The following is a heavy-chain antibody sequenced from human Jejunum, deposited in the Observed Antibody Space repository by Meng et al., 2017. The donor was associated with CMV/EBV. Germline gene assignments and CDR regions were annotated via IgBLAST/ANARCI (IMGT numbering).Heavy chain of an antibody. V-gene: IGHV3-21*06. J-gene: IGHJ5*02. D-gene: IGHD2-2*01. CDR1: T. CDR3: ARGGQRCNSPTCHLTWFDP. CDR2: LSAASTYR. Sequence: TMNWVRKAQGKGLEWVSSLSAASTYRYYADSVKGRFTISRDNAKNSLYLQMDSLRAEDTAVYYCARGGQRCNSPTCHLTWFDPWGQGTLVTVSS.